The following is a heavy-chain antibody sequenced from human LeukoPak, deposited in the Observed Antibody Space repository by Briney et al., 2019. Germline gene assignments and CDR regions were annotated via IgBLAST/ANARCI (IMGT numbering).Heavy chain of an antibody. J-gene: IGHJ3*02. V-gene: IGHV3-23*01. CDR1: GFTFSSYG. Sequence: PGGSLGLSCAASGFTFSSYGMSWVRQAPGKGLEWVSSISGSGDSTYYADSVKGRFTISRDNSKNTLYLQMNSLRAEDTAVYYCARVQGGSYENDAFDIWGQGTMVTVSS. D-gene: IGHD1-26*01. CDR3: ARVQGGSYENDAFDI. CDR2: ISGSGDST.